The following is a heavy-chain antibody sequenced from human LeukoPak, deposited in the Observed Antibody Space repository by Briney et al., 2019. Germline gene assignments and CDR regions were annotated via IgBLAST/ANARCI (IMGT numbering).Heavy chain of an antibody. CDR2: IYSGGCT. CDR1: GFTVSSNY. CDR3: AREDGDYVVDY. J-gene: IGHJ4*02. D-gene: IGHD4-17*01. Sequence: GGSLRLSCAASGFTVSSNYMSWVRQAPGKGLEWVSVIYSGGCTYYADSVKGRFTISRDNSKNTLYLQMNSLRAEDTAVYYCAREDGDYVVDYWGQGTLVTVSS. V-gene: IGHV3-66*01.